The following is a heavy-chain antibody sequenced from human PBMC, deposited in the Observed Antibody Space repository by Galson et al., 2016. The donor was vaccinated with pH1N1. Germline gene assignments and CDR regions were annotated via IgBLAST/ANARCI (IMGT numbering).Heavy chain of an antibody. CDR2: ISPVFGTK. V-gene: IGHV1-69*13. D-gene: IGHD2-15*01. Sequence: SVKVSCKASGGTFSSYTFSWMRQAPGQGLEWMGGISPVFGTKNYAQQFQGRVTVSADESTSTVYMERSSLRSEDKAVYYCARGEFVVGEGWYTGFDVWGQGTTVTASS. J-gene: IGHJ6*02. CDR1: GGTFSSYT. CDR3: ARGEFVVGEGWYTGFDV.